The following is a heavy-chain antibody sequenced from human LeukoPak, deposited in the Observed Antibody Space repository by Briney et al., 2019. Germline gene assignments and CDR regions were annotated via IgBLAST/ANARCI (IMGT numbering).Heavy chain of an antibody. CDR2: ITYDAKHE. J-gene: IGHJ4*02. CDR3: ARSAYGGYQIDY. V-gene: IGHV3-30*14. Sequence: GGSLRLSCAVSGLTFSSYDMDWVRQAPGKGLEWVAVITYDAKHEFYVDSVKSRFSVSRDNAKNTLYLQMNSLTAEDTAVYYCARSAYGGYQIDYWGQGTLVTVSS. D-gene: IGHD4-17*01. CDR1: GLTFSSYD.